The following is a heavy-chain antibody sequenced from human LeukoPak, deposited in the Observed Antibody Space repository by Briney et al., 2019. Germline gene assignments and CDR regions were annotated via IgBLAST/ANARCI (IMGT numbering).Heavy chain of an antibody. CDR2: IIPIFGTA. J-gene: IGHJ6*03. CDR3: ARGGVPIQAAGTDFYYYYMDV. CDR1: GGTFSSYA. V-gene: IGHV1-69*13. Sequence: SVKVSCKASGGTFSSYAISWVRQAPGQGLEWMGGIIPIFGTANYAQKFQGRVTITADESTSTAYMELSSLRSEDTAVYYCARGGVPIQAAGTDFYYYYMDVWGKGTTVTISS. D-gene: IGHD6-13*01.